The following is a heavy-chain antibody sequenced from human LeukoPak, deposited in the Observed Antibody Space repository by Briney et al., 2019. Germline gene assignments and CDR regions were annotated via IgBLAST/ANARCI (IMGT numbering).Heavy chain of an antibody. Sequence: PSETLSLTCAVYGPFETYYWTLVRQPPGKGLEWIGEITYRGNTNYNPSLESRLRISVDRTKQQFYLTLTSVPAADTAVYYCAGYGGDWYPESWGQGTLVTISS. V-gene: IGHV4-34*01. CDR1: GPFETYY. CDR2: ITYRGNT. CDR3: AGYGGDWYPES. D-gene: IGHD6-19*01. J-gene: IGHJ4*02.